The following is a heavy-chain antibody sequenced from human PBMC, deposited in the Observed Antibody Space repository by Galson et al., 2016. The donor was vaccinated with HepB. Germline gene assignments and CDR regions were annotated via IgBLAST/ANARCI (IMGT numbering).Heavy chain of an antibody. CDR3: ATGGDYDN. CDR1: GFTLSSSA. V-gene: IGHV3-23*01. Sequence: SLRLSCAVSGFTLSSSAMSWVRQAPGKGLEWVSAIGAYDEGTYYGDSVRDRFTISRDNSKNTLYLQMNSLRAEDTAIYYCATGGDYDNWGQGTLVTVSS. J-gene: IGHJ4*02. D-gene: IGHD4-11*01. CDR2: IGAYDEGT.